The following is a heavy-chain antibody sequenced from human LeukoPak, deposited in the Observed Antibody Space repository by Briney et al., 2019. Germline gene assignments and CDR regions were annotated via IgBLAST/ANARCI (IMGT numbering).Heavy chain of an antibody. V-gene: IGHV4-4*07. CDR2: IYTSGST. CDR1: GGSISSYY. Sequence: PSETLSLTCTVSGGSISSYYWSWIRQPAGKGLEWIGRIYTSGSTNYNPSLKSRVTMSVDTSKNQFSLKLSSVTAADTDVYYCASSALVWNYEWFDPWGQGTLVTVSS. J-gene: IGHJ5*02. CDR3: ASSALVWNYEWFDP. D-gene: IGHD1-7*01.